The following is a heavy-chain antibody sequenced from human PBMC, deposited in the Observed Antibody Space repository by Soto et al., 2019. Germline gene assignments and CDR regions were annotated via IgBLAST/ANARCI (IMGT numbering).Heavy chain of an antibody. J-gene: IGHJ6*03. Sequence: EVQLVESGGGLVQPGGSLKLSCAASGFTFSGSAMHWVRQASGKGLEWVGRIRSKANSYATAYAASVKGRFTICRDDSKNTAYLQMNSLKTEDTAVYYCTRPYYDFWSGSKGYYYYYMDVWGKGTTVTVSS. CDR2: IRSKANSYAT. D-gene: IGHD3-3*01. V-gene: IGHV3-73*01. CDR1: GFTFSGSA. CDR3: TRPYYDFWSGSKGYYYYYMDV.